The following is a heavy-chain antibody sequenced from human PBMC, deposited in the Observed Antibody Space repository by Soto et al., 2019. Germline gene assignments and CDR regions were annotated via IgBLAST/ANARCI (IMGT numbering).Heavy chain of an antibody. CDR3: ARDRLSSGRNFDC. Sequence: QVQLQESGPGVVKPSGTLSLTCAVSGGSVSSDYWWSWVRLPPGKGLEWIGEIYHSGRTNYNPSLKSRVIISLDKSKKQLSLISNSGTAAATAVYDCARDRLSSGRNFDCWGQGTLVTVSS. CDR1: GGSVSSDYW. CDR2: IYHSGRT. V-gene: IGHV4-4*02. D-gene: IGHD3-10*01. J-gene: IGHJ4*02.